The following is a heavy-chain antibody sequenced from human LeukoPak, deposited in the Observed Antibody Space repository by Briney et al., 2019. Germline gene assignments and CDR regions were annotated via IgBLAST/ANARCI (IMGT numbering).Heavy chain of an antibody. D-gene: IGHD1-14*01. V-gene: IGHV3-23*01. CDR3: AKAGGLGNNYYYYYMDV. CDR2: ISGSGGST. J-gene: IGHJ6*03. Sequence: GGSLRLSCAASGFTFSSYAMSWVRQAPGKGLEWVSAISGSGGSTYYADSVKGRFTISRDNSKNTLYLQMNSLRAEDTAVYYCAKAGGLGNNYYYYYMDVWGKGTTVTVSS. CDR1: GFTFSSYA.